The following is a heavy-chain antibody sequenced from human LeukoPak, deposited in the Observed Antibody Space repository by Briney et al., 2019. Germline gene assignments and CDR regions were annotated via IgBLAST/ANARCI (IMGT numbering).Heavy chain of an antibody. CDR2: ISYDGSNK. V-gene: IGHV3-30-3*01. CDR3: ARDGYYYDSSGYYYNYFQH. CDR1: GFTFSSYA. Sequence: GGSLRLSCTASGFTFSSYAMHWVRQAPGKGLEWVAVISYDGSNKYYADSVKGRFTISRDNSKNTLYLQMSSLRAEDTAVYYCARDGYYYDSSGYYYNYFQHWGQGTLVTVSS. J-gene: IGHJ1*01. D-gene: IGHD3-22*01.